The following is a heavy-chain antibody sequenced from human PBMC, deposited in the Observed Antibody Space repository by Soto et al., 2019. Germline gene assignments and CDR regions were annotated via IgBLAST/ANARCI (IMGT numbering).Heavy chain of an antibody. CDR1: GGSISSGGYY. J-gene: IGHJ6*02. CDR2: IYYSGST. Sequence: QVQLQESGPGLVKPSRTLSLTCTVSGGSISSGGYYWSWIRQHPGKGLDWIGYIYYSGSTYYNPSLKSRVTISVDTSKNQFSLKLSSVTAADTAVYYCARDRVAVAGNYYYYYGMDVWGQGTTVTVSS. D-gene: IGHD6-19*01. CDR3: ARDRVAVAGNYYYYYGMDV. V-gene: IGHV4-31*03.